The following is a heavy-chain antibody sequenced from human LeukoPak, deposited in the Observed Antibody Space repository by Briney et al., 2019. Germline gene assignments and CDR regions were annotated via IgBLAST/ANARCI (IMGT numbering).Heavy chain of an antibody. V-gene: IGHV3-43*02. CDR3: AEPFRPLRYFDWLFNAYYYGMDV. J-gene: IGHJ6*02. CDR1: GFTFDDYA. CDR2: ISGDGGST. Sequence: PGGSLRLSCAASGFTFDDYAMHWVRQAPGKGPEWVSLISGDGGSTYYADSVKGRFTISRDNSKNSLYLQMNSLRTEDTALYYCAEPFRPLRYFDWLFNAYYYGMDVWGQGTTVTVSS. D-gene: IGHD3-9*01.